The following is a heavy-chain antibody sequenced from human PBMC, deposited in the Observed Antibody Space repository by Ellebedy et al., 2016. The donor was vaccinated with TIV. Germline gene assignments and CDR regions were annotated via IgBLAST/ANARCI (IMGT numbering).Heavy chain of an antibody. CDR1: GFTFDDYA. Sequence: GGSLRLSXAASGFTFDDYAMHWVRQAPGKGLEWVSLISWDGGRSFFADSVKGRFTISRDNSQNSLFLQMNSLRAEDTAFYYCAKGRGSGSPTNLLPHFDSWGQGTLVTVSS. J-gene: IGHJ4*02. D-gene: IGHD3-10*01. V-gene: IGHV3-43D*03. CDR3: AKGRGSGSPTNLLPHFDS. CDR2: ISWDGGRS.